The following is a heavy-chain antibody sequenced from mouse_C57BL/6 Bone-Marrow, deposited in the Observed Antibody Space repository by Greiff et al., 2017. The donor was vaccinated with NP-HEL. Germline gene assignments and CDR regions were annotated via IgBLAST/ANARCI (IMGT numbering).Heavy chain of an antibody. CDR2: IDPANGNT. CDR1: GFNFKNTY. Sequence: VQLQQSVAELVRPGASVKLSCTASGFNFKNTYMHWVKQRPEQGLEWIGRIDPANGNTKYAPKFQGKATITADTSSNTAYLQLSSLTSEDTAIYYCARWTAQSYGGRGNLVTVSA. CDR3: ARWTAQSY. J-gene: IGHJ3*01. D-gene: IGHD3-2*02. V-gene: IGHV14-3*01.